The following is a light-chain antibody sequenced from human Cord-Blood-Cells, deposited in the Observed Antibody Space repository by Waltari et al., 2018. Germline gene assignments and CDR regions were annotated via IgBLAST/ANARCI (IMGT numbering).Light chain of an antibody. CDR3: QAWDSSVV. CDR2: QVS. CDR1: NLGDKY. Sequence: SYEPTQPPSVSVSPGQTASITCSGDNLGDKYACWYQQKPGQSPVLVIYQVSKRPSGIPERFSGSNSGNTATLTISGTQAMDEADYYCQAWDSSVVFGGGTKLTVL. J-gene: IGLJ2*01. V-gene: IGLV3-1*01.